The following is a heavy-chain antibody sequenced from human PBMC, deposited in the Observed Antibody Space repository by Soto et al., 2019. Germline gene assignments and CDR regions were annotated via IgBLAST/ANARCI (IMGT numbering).Heavy chain of an antibody. D-gene: IGHD4-17*01. CDR3: ARDGSTDTTNFHYAMDV. Sequence: WVSLRLSCAASGFTLSSYHMDWVRQAPGKGLEWVSYINIGSCIIYYADSVKGRFTISRDNAKNSLYLQMDSLRAEDTAVYYCARDGSTDTTNFHYAMDVWGQGTAVTVSS. CDR2: INIGSCII. J-gene: IGHJ6*02. V-gene: IGHV3-48*03. CDR1: GFTLSSYH.